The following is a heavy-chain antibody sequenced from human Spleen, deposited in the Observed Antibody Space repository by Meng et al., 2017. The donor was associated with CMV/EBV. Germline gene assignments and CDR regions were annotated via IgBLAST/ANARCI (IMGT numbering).Heavy chain of an antibody. CDR2: IRSEAYGGTT. CDR1: GFNFGDYA. D-gene: IGHD3/OR15-3a*01. J-gene: IGHJ6*02. V-gene: IGHV3-49*04. CDR3: SREKDWTGYYDYYYYGMDV. Sequence: GGSLRLSCTASGFNFGDYAVSWVRQAPGEGLEWVGFIRSEAYGGTTEYAASVKGRFTISRDDSKSTAYLQMNSLKSEDTAVYYCSREKDWTGYYDYYYYGMDVWGRGTTVTVSS.